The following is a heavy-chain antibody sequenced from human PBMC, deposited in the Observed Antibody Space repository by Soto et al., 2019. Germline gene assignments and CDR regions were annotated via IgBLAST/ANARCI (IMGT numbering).Heavy chain of an antibody. Sequence: QVQLVQSGAEVKKPGSSVKVSCKASGGTFSSYAISWVRQAPGQGLEWVGGTIPIFGTANYAQKFQGRVTITADESTSTAYMELSILRSEDTAVYYCARDLRAVAGTYWYFDLWGRGTLVTVSS. D-gene: IGHD6-19*01. J-gene: IGHJ2*01. CDR2: TIPIFGTA. CDR1: GGTFSSYA. V-gene: IGHV1-69*01. CDR3: ARDLRAVAGTYWYFDL.